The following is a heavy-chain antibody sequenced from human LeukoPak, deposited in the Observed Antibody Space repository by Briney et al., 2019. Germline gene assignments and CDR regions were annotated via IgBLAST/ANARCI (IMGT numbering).Heavy chain of an antibody. J-gene: IGHJ6*02. CDR1: GFTFSDYY. Sequence: GGSLRLSCAASGFTFSDYYMSRIRQAPGKGLEWVSYISSSGSTIYYADSVKGRFTISRDNAKNSLYLQMNSLRVEDTAVYYCARSHVDIVATTSNYYYYGMDVWGQGTTVTVSS. D-gene: IGHD5-12*01. CDR3: ARSHVDIVATTSNYYYYGMDV. V-gene: IGHV3-11*04. CDR2: ISSSGSTI.